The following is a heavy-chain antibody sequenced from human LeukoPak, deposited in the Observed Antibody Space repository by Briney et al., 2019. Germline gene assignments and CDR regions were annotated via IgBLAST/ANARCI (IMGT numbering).Heavy chain of an antibody. CDR2: ITYDGSGT. J-gene: IGHJ4*02. V-gene: IGHV3-30*05. Sequence: AGGSLRLSCVASGFTFSSYGVHWVRQAPGKGLEWVAVITYDGSGTYYADSEKGRFTISKDNSDNTLYLQMNSLRTEDTALYFCARGSRSYDSSGYPTFRYWGQGTLVAVSS. D-gene: IGHD3-22*01. CDR1: GFTFSSYG. CDR3: ARGSRSYDSSGYPTFRY.